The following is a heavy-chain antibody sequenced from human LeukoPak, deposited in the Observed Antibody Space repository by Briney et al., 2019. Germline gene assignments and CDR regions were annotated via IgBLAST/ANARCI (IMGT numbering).Heavy chain of an antibody. Sequence: SETLSLTCAVYGGSFSGYYWSWIRQPPGKGLEWIGEINHSGSTNYNPSLKSRVTISVDTSKNQFSLKLSSVTAADTAVYYCARRMVRGVIITRWFDPWGQGTLVTVSS. CDR2: INHSGST. D-gene: IGHD3-10*01. CDR3: ARRMVRGVIITRWFDP. J-gene: IGHJ5*02. V-gene: IGHV4-34*01. CDR1: GGSFSGYY.